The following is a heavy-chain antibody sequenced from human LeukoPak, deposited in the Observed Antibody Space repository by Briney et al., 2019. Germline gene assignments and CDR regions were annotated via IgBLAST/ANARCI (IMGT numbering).Heavy chain of an antibody. CDR1: GGSISNYY. J-gene: IGHJ2*01. Sequence: SETLSLTCTVSGGSISNYYWNWIRQPPGKGLEWIGYIYYSGSTNYNPSLKSRVTMSVDTSKDQFSLKLSSVTAADTAIYYCARGVRAVAFDLWGRGTLVTVSS. CDR2: IYYSGST. V-gene: IGHV4-59*01. D-gene: IGHD3-10*02. CDR3: ARGVRAVAFDL.